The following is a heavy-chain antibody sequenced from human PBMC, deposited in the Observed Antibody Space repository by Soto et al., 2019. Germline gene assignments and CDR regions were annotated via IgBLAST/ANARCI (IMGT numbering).Heavy chain of an antibody. D-gene: IGHD5-18*01. CDR3: ARESDTAMVAGENWFDP. V-gene: IGHV1-3*01. CDR2: INAGNGNT. Sequence: GASVKVSCKASGYTFTSYAMHWVRQAPGQRLEWMGWINAGNGNTKYSQKFQGRVTITRDTSASTAYMELSSLRSEDTAVYYCARESDTAMVAGENWFDPWGQGTLVTVSS. J-gene: IGHJ5*02. CDR1: GYTFTSYA.